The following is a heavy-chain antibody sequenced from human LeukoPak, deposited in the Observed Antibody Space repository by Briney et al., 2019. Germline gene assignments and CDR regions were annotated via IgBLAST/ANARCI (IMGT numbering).Heavy chain of an antibody. CDR2: INPNSGGT. Sequence: GASVKVSCKASGYTFTDYYMHWVRQAPGQGLEWMGWINPNSGGTNYAQKLQGRVTMTTDTSTSTAYMELRSLRSDDTAVYYCARPGIAAPDNWFDPWGQGTLVTVSS. D-gene: IGHD6-13*01. CDR1: GYTFTDYY. J-gene: IGHJ5*02. CDR3: ARPGIAAPDNWFDP. V-gene: IGHV1-2*02.